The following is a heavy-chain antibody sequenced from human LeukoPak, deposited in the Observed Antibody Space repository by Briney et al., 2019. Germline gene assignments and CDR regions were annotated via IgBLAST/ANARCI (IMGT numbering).Heavy chain of an antibody. V-gene: IGHV4-39*07. CDR2: IYYSGST. CDR1: GGSISSSSYY. Sequence: SETLSLTCTVSGGSISSSSYYWGWIRQPPGKGLEWIGSIYYSGSTYYNPSLKSRVTISVDTSKNQFSLKLSSVTAADTAVYYCARGHPVDTTIDYWGQGTLVTVSS. D-gene: IGHD1-14*01. J-gene: IGHJ4*02. CDR3: ARGHPVDTTIDY.